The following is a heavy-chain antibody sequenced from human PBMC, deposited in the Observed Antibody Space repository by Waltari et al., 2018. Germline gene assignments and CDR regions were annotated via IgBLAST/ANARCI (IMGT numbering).Heavy chain of an antibody. CDR1: GGDYW. Sequence: EVQLVESGGGLVQSGGSLRLSCADSGGDYWMDWVRQAPGKWLMWVSRVKREGTRPTYADSVKGRFTVSRDSANNMLYLQMNSLRAEDTAVYYCTTNPPGYWGQGTLVTVSS. V-gene: IGHV3-74*01. CDR2: VKREGTRP. J-gene: IGHJ4*02. CDR3: TTNPPGY.